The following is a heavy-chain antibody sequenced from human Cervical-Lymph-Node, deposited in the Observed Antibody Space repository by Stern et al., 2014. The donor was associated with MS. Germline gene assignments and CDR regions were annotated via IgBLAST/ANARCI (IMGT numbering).Heavy chain of an antibody. V-gene: IGHV4-39*01. Sequence: QVQLVESGPGLVKPSETLSLTCSVSGGSISRSTYYWGWIRQPPGKGLEWIGSIYYSGTTYYNPSLKSRVTIDTSTNQLSLRLTSVTAADTAVYYCSRHDGWLPHYWSQGTLVTVSS. D-gene: IGHD5-12*01. CDR2: IYYSGTT. CDR1: GGSISRSTYY. CDR3: SRHDGWLPHY. J-gene: IGHJ4*02.